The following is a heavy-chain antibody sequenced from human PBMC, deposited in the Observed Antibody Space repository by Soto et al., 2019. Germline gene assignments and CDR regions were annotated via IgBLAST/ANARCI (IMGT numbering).Heavy chain of an antibody. V-gene: IGHV4-28*01. J-gene: IGHJ3*02. CDR2: IYYSGST. CDR3: ARKNGVLDAFDI. Sequence: SETLSLTCAVSGYSISSINWWGWIRQPPGKGLEWIGYIYYSGSTYYNPSLKSRVTMSVDTSKNQFSLKLSSVTAVDTAVYYCARKNGVLDAFDIWGQGTMVTVSS. D-gene: IGHD4-17*01. CDR1: GYSISSINW.